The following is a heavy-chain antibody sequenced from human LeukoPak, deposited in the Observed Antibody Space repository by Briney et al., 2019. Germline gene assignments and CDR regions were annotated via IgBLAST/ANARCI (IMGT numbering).Heavy chain of an antibody. J-gene: IGHJ4*02. V-gene: IGHV4-59*08. Sequence: SETLSLTCPVAGGFFSSYYWSWIRQPPGKGLEWIGHIYYTGTTKYNPSLKSRAAIIIDTSKNEFSLRLSSVTASDTAMYFCARQIYWGSEYFDFWGQGTLVTVSS. CDR3: ARQIYWGSEYFDF. CDR1: GGFFSSYY. CDR2: IYYTGTT. D-gene: IGHD3-16*01.